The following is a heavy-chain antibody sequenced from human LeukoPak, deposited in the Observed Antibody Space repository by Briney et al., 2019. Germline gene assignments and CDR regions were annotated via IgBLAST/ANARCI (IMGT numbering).Heavy chain of an antibody. V-gene: IGHV4-4*02. CDR1: GGSISSTNW. CDR3: VRYVVYGSGIYYFDY. Sequence: PSGTLSLTCGVSGGSISSTNWWTWVRQPPGGGLEWIGEVHLNGRTHYSPSLESRVTMSVDMSENHISLKLSSVTAADTAVFYCVRYVVYGSGIYYFDYWGQGTLVTVSS. J-gene: IGHJ4*02. CDR2: VHLNGRT. D-gene: IGHD3-10*01.